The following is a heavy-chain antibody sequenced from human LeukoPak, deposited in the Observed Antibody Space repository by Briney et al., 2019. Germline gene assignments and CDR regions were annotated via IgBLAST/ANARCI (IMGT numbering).Heavy chain of an antibody. D-gene: IGHD2-2*01. V-gene: IGHV3-21*01. CDR3: ARERCSSTSCYWGGYGMDV. Sequence: GGSLRLSCAASGFTFSSYSMNWVRQAPGKGLEWVSSISSSSSYIYYADSVKGRFTISRDNAKNSLYLQMNSLGAEDTAVYYCARERCSSTSCYWGGYGMDVWGKGTTVTVSS. J-gene: IGHJ6*04. CDR1: GFTFSSYS. CDR2: ISSSSSYI.